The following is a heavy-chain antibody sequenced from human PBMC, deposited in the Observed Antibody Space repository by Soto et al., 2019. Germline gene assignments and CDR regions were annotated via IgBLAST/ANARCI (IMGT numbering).Heavy chain of an antibody. CDR2: IIPLFGAA. CDR1: GGTFSSYA. J-gene: IGHJ4*02. V-gene: IGHV1-69*06. Sequence: QVQLVQSGAEVKKPGSSVKVSCQASGGTFSSYAITWVRQATGPGLEWMGGIIPLFGAANHAQNVQGRVTSAADKPKRRAYMELRGLRSENTAVDYFAGVGETVGTATHCGYLGQGTLVNVS. CDR3: AGVGETVGTATHCGY. D-gene: IGHD2-15*01.